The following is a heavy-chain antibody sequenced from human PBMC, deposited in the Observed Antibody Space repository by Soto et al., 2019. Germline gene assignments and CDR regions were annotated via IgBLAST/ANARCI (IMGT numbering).Heavy chain of an antibody. D-gene: IGHD6-6*01. CDR2: IYYSGST. J-gene: IGHJ4*02. CDR1: GGSISSGGYY. Sequence: PSETLSLTCTVSGGSISSGGYYWSWIRQHPGKGLEWIGYIYYSGSTYYNPSLKSRVTISVDTSKNQFSLKLSSVTAADTAVYYCARATPGIAARLTYWGQGTLVTVSS. CDR3: ARATPGIAARLTY. V-gene: IGHV4-31*03.